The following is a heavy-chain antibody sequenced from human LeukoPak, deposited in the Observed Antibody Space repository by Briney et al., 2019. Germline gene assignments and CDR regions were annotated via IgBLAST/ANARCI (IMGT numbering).Heavy chain of an antibody. CDR1: GGSFSGYY. D-gene: IGHD3-10*01. J-gene: IGHJ6*03. Sequence: KPSETLSLTCAVYGGSFSGYYWSWIRQPPGKGLEWIGEINHSGSTNYNPSLKSRVTISVDTSKNQFSLKLSSVTAADTAVYYCARLRSVLLWFGEQDYYYMDVWGKGTTVTIFS. CDR3: ARLRSVLLWFGEQDYYYMDV. V-gene: IGHV4-34*01. CDR2: INHSGST.